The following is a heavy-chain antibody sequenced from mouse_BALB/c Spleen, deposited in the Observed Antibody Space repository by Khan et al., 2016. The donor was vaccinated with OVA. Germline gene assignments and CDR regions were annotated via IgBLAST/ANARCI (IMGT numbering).Heavy chain of an antibody. J-gene: IGHJ3*01. D-gene: IGHD3-3*01. Sequence: QVQLKESGPELVRPGVSVKISCKGSGYTFTDYAMHWVKQSHAKSLEWFGVISTYYGHTDYNQKFKGKATMTVDKSSSTAYMELARLTSEDSAIYYCARGGRFAYWGQGTLVTVSA. V-gene: IGHV1S137*01. CDR3: ARGGRFAY. CDR1: GYTFTDYA. CDR2: ISTYYGHT.